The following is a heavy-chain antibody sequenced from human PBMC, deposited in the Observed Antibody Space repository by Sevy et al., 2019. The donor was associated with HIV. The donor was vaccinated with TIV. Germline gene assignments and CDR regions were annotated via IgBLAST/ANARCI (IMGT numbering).Heavy chain of an antibody. J-gene: IGHJ3*01. V-gene: IGHV3-23*01. Sequence: GGSLRLSCTASGFAFNTYAMYWVRQAPGKGLEWVSSIRINGNITYYADAGKGRFIVSRDSSKNTVYLQMHSLRVDDTAVYYCGKEATIFVMVAYAIDVWGQGTTVTVSS. CDR1: GFAFNTYA. D-gene: IGHD3-3*01. CDR2: IRINGNIT. CDR3: GKEATIFVMVAYAIDV.